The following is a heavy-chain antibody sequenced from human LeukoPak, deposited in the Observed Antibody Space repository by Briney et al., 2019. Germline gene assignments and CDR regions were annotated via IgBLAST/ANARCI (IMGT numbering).Heavy chain of an antibody. D-gene: IGHD5-12*01. Sequence: GGSLRLSCAASGFTFSSYAMHWVRQAPGKGLEWVSYISSSSSYTNYADSVKGRFTISRDNAKNSLYLQMNSLRAEDTAVYYCASAPAGYEYAFDIWGQGTMVTVSS. CDR3: ASAPAGYEYAFDI. CDR1: GFTFSSYA. V-gene: IGHV3-21*05. CDR2: ISSSSSYT. J-gene: IGHJ3*02.